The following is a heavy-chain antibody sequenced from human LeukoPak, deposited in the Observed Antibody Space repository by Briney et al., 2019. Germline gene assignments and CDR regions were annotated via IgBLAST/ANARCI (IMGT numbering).Heavy chain of an antibody. CDR2: ISRSGGTT. CDR3: AKRGGTESFYYFYYMDV. J-gene: IGHJ6*03. Sequence: GSLRLSRAASGFTFSSCDMTWVRQTPGKGLEWVALISRSGGTTYYADSVKGRFTISRDNSKNTLYLQMNSLRAEDTAEYYCAKRGGTESFYYFYYMDVWGKGTTVTVSS. V-gene: IGHV3-23*01. D-gene: IGHD2-15*01. CDR1: GFTFSSCD.